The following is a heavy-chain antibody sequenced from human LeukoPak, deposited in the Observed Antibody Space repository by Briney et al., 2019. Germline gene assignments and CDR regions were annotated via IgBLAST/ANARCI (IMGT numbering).Heavy chain of an antibody. Sequence: SDILCLTHTVSGGSISLYYWRWFRQPPGKALVWIGYLSYSGSTNYNPSLKSRVTISVDTSKNQFSLKLSSVTAADTAVYYCARDTSLEYSSPAGVDAFDIWGQGTMVTVSS. V-gene: IGHV4-59*01. CDR1: GGSISLYY. CDR3: ARDTSLEYSSPAGVDAFDI. J-gene: IGHJ3*02. CDR2: LSYSGST. D-gene: IGHD6-6*01.